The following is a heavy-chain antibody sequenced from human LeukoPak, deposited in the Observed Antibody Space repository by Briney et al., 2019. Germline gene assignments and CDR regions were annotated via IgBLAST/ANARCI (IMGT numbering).Heavy chain of an antibody. D-gene: IGHD6-19*01. CDR2: IWYDGSNK. V-gene: IGHV3-33*06. CDR3: AKVGGWYEQYYYYYMDV. Sequence: GGSLRLSCAASGFTFSSYGMHWVRQAPGKGLEWVAVIWYDGSNKYYADSVKGRFTISRDNSKNTLYLQMNSLRAEDRAVYYCAKVGGWYEQYYYYYMDVWGKGTTVTVSS. CDR1: GFTFSSYG. J-gene: IGHJ6*03.